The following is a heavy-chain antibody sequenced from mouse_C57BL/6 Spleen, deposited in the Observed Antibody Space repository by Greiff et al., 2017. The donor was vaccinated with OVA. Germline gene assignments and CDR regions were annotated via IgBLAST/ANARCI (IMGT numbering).Heavy chain of an antibody. Sequence: QVQLQQSGPGLVQPSQSLSITCTVSGFSLTSYGVHWVRQSPGKGLEWLGVIWSGGSTDYNAAFISRLSISKDNSKSQVFFKMNSLQADDTALYYWARYDYDGRTVDYWGQGTTLTVSS. CDR1: GFSLTSYG. CDR2: IWSGGST. CDR3: ARYDYDGRTVDY. D-gene: IGHD2-4*01. V-gene: IGHV2-2*01. J-gene: IGHJ2*01.